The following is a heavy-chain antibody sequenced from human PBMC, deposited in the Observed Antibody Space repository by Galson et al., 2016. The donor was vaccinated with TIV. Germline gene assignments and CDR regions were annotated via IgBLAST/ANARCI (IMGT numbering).Heavy chain of an antibody. D-gene: IGHD7-27*01. J-gene: IGHJ3*02. CDR1: GYSVSGAYY. V-gene: IGHV4-38-2*01. CDR3: VRHPWGGKEGEKDALDT. CDR2: IYHNGDT. Sequence: SETLSLTCSVSGYSVSGAYYWGWIRQSPGKGLEWIGSIYHNGDTYYSSSLKGRVIISIDTSKIQFSLNLIYVTAADTAVYYCVRHPWGGKEGEKDALDTWGQGTLVTVSS.